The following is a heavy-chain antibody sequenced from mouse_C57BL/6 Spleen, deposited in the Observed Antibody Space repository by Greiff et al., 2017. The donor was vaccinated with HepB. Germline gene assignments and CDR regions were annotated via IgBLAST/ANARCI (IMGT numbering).Heavy chain of an antibody. CDR1: GYTFTDYN. CDR2: INPNNGGT. CDR3: AIFGLITPAWFAY. Sequence: EVQLQQSGPELVKPGASVKMSCKASGYTFTDYNMHWVKQSHGKSLEWIGYINPNNGGTSYNQKFKGKTTLSVNQSSSTAYMELRSLTTEDSAVYYCAIFGLITPAWFAYWGQRTLVTVSA. D-gene: IGHD2-4*01. J-gene: IGHJ3*01. V-gene: IGHV1-22*01.